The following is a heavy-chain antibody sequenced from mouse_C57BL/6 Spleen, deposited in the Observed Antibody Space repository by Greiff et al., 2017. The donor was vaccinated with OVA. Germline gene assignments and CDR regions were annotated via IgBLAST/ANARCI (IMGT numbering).Heavy chain of an antibody. Sequence: EVHLVESGGGLVKPGGSLKLSCAASGFTFSSYTMSWVRQTPEKRLEWVATISGGGGNTYYPDSVKGRFTISRDNAKNTLYLQMSSLRSEDTALYYCARGGYYDPYYYWGQGTTLTVSS. CDR3: ARGGYYDPYYY. CDR1: GFTFSSYT. CDR2: ISGGGGNT. D-gene: IGHD2-3*01. J-gene: IGHJ2*01. V-gene: IGHV5-9*01.